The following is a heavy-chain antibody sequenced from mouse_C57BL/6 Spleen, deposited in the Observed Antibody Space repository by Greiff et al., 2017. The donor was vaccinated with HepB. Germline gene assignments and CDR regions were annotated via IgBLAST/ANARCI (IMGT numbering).Heavy chain of an antibody. CDR3: ATERAYYDYDSYYFDY. CDR1: GYSITSGYY. Sequence: ESGPGLVKPSQSLSLTCSVTGYSITSGYYWNWIRQFPGNKLEWMGYISYDGSNNYNPSLKNRISITRDTSKNQFFLKLNSVTTEDTATYYCATERAYYDYDSYYFDYWGQGTTLTVSS. V-gene: IGHV3-6*01. D-gene: IGHD2-4*01. CDR2: ISYDGSN. J-gene: IGHJ2*01.